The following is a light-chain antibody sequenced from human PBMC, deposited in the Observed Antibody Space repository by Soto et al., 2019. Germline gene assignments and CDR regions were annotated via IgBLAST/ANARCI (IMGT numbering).Light chain of an antibody. J-gene: IGKJ3*01. CDR3: QKFGDSPFT. Sequence: EIVLMQSPDTLSLSPGERATLSCRASETISSHYIAWYQQKPGQAPRLLIFGASTRATGIPDRFSGSLSGTDFTLTISRLEPEDFAVYYCQKFGDSPFTFGPGTKVDIK. V-gene: IGKV3-20*01. CDR2: GAS. CDR1: ETISSHY.